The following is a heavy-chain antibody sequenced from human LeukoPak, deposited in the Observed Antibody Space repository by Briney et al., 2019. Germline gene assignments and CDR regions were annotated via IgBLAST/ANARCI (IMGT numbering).Heavy chain of an antibody. V-gene: IGHV3-23*01. D-gene: IGHD6-19*01. Sequence: PGGSLRLSCAASGFTFSNYAMSWVRQAPGKGLERVSSISVSGGNTYYADSVKGRFTISRDNSKNTLYLQMNSLTAEDTAVYYCATKQWLVRGWFDPWGQGTLVTVSS. CDR1: GFTFSNYA. CDR2: ISVSGGNT. CDR3: ATKQWLVRGWFDP. J-gene: IGHJ5*02.